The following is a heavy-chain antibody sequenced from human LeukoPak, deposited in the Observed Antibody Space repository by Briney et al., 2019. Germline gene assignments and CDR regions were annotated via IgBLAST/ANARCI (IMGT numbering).Heavy chain of an antibody. CDR1: WGSIRSYF. D-gene: IGHD6-13*01. CDR2: IYTRGSP. J-gene: IGHJ4*02. CDR3: ARHAAQQLVLYYFDY. V-gene: IGHV4-4*07. Sequence: PSDTLSLTRSVSWGSIRSYFWSWIRQPAGRGVEGIGRIYTRGSPYYKPPLNSRVNTSVDPSTQQFSPMLSAVTAADTAVYYCARHAAQQLVLYYFDYWGQGTLVTVSS.